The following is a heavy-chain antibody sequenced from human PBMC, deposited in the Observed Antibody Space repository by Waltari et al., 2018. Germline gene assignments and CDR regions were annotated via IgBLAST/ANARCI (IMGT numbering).Heavy chain of an antibody. CDR2: ISGSGGST. D-gene: IGHD3-9*01. CDR1: GFTFGTYP. J-gene: IGHJ4*02. Sequence: EVQLLESGGGLVQPGGSLRLSGPPSGFTFGTYPLTWVARAPGKGLEWVSAISGSGGSTYYADSVKGRFTISRDNSKNTLYLQMNSLRAEDTAVYYCAKDDILTGYYREYYFDYWGQGTLVTVSS. V-gene: IGHV3-23*01. CDR3: AKDDILTGYYREYYFDY.